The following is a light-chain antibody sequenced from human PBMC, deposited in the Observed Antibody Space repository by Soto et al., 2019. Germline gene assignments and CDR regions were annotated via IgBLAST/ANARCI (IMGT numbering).Light chain of an antibody. J-gene: IGKJ1*01. CDR2: AAS. CDR1: QGISSY. V-gene: IGKV1-8*01. CDR3: QQYYSYPWT. Sequence: AIRMTQSPSSLSASTGDRVTITCRASQGISSYLAWYQQKPGKAPKILIYAASTLQSGVPSRFSGSGSGTEFTLTISCLQSEDYATYYCQQYYSYPWTFGQGTKVEIK.